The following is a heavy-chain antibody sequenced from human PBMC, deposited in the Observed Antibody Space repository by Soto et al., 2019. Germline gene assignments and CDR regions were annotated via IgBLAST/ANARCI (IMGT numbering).Heavy chain of an antibody. D-gene: IGHD3-22*01. V-gene: IGHV3-23*01. CDR3: ATRTPLNTYYYDSRALGGMDV. J-gene: IGHJ6*02. CDR2: ISGSGGST. CDR1: GFTFSSYA. Sequence: EVQLLESGGGLVQPGGSLRLSCAASGFTFSSYAMSWVRQAPGKGLEWVSAISGSGGSTYYADSVKGRFTISRDNSKNTLYLQMNSLRAEDTAVYYCATRTPLNTYYYDSRALGGMDVWGQGTTVTVSS.